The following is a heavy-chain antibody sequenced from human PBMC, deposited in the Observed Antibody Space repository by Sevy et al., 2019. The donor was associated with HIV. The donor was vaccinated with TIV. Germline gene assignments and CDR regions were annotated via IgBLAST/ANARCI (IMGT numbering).Heavy chain of an antibody. J-gene: IGHJ4*02. CDR2: ISGSGIST. Sequence: SGCLRLSCAASGFTFSSYAMSWVRQAPGKGLEWVSAISGSGISTYYADSVKGRFTISRDNSKNTLYLQMNNLRAEDTAVFYCAKGIGYSGYETDYWGQGTLVHVSS. CDR1: GFTFSSYA. CDR3: AKGIGYSGYETDY. V-gene: IGHV3-23*01. D-gene: IGHD5-12*01.